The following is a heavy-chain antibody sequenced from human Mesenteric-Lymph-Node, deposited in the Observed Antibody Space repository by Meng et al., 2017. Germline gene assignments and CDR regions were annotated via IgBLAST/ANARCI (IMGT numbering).Heavy chain of an antibody. D-gene: IGHD3-16*01. Sequence: GGSLTLSCAASGFTFSNYAMSWVRQAPGKGLELVSAISGSCGSTYYADSVMGRFTISRDNAKNSLYLQMNSLRAADTAVNYCSRDSSYDYVSVSHIYCFVFWGLGNPVTVSS. CDR2: ISGSCGST. CDR1: GFTFSNYA. V-gene: IGHV3-23*01. CDR3: SRDSSYDYVSVSHIYCFVF. J-gene: IGHJ4*01.